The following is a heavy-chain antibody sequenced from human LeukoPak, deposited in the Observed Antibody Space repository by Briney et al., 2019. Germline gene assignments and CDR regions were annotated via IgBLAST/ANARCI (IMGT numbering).Heavy chain of an antibody. J-gene: IGHJ4*02. CDR1: GFIYSSYA. CDR3: AKEGGYNYGYLDS. CDR2: ISGSGDT. D-gene: IGHD5-18*01. Sequence: GGSLRLSCAVSGFIYSSYAMSWVRQAPGKGLEGVSTISGSGDTYYLDSVKGRFTISRDNSKNTLYLQMNSLRAEDTAVYYCAKEGGYNYGYLDSWGQGTLVTVSS. V-gene: IGHV3-23*01.